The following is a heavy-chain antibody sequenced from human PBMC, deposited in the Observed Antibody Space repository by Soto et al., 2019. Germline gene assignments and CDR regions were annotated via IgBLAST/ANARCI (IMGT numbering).Heavy chain of an antibody. CDR2: IYYSGST. D-gene: IGHD3-22*01. CDR3: ARTPPYVSSGYYFDY. V-gene: IGHV4-31*03. J-gene: IGHJ4*02. CDR1: GGSISSGGYY. Sequence: SETLSLTCTVSGGSISSGGYYWSWIRQHPGKGLEWIGYIYYSGSTYYNPSLKSRVTISVDTSKNQFSLKLSSVTAADTAVYYCARTPPYVSSGYYFDYWGQGTLVTVSS.